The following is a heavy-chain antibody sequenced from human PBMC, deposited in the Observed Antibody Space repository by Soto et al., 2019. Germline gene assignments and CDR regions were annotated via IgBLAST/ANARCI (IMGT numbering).Heavy chain of an antibody. CDR1: GASVSSHY. V-gene: IGHV4-59*08. Sequence: SETLSLTCTVAGASVSSHYWIWIRQPPGKVLEHIGSIHYSWSTNYNPSLKSRVTISVDTSKNQFSLKLTSVTAADTALYYCGRRYGWLYFEYWGQGSLVNVSS. CDR2: IHYSWST. D-gene: IGHD3-10*01. J-gene: IGHJ4*02. CDR3: GRRYGWLYFEY.